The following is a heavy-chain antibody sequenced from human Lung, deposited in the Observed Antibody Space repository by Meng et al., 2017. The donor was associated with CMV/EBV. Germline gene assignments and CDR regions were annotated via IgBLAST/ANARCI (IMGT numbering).Heavy chain of an antibody. CDR2: ISFDGGTR. CDR1: GFTFSRYA. Sequence: SCAASGFTFSRYAFHWVRQAPGKGLEWVAVISFDGGTRYYADSVKGRFTISRDSSRNSLYLQLNSLRPEDTAVYYCAREYGSSSAFDYWGQGTLVTVPQ. V-gene: IGHV3-30*14. D-gene: IGHD6-6*01. CDR3: AREYGSSSAFDY. J-gene: IGHJ4*02.